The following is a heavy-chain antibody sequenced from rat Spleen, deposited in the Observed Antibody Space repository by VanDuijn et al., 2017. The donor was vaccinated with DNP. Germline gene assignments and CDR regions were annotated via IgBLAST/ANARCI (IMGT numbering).Heavy chain of an antibody. Sequence: EVQLVESGGGLVQPGRSLKLSCAASGFTFSNYGMAWVRQTPTKGLEWVASISTGGGNTYYRDSVKGRFTISRDNAKSTLYLQMDSLRSEDTATYYCARHGAPDYYDGTYYPSYYWYFDFWGPGTMVTVSS. CDR2: ISTGGGNT. D-gene: IGHD1-12*02. V-gene: IGHV5S13*01. CDR3: ARHGAPDYYDGTYYPSYYWYFDF. CDR1: GFTFSNYG. J-gene: IGHJ1*01.